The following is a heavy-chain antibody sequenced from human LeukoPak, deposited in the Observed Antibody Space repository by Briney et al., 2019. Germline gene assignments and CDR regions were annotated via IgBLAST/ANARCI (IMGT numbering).Heavy chain of an antibody. CDR2: VYYSGST. J-gene: IGHJ4*02. D-gene: IGHD1-26*01. CDR3: ARGGQTLSY. CDR1: GASITSYF. Sequence: NPSETLSLTCTVSGASITSYFWSWIRQPPGKGLEWIGHVYYSGSTNYNPSLKSRVTISVDTSKSQFSLKLSSVAAADTAVYYCARGGQTLSYWGQGTLVTVSS. V-gene: IGHV4-59*01.